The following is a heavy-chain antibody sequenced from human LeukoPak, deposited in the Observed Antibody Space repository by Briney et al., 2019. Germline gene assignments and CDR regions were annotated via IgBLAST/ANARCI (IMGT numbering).Heavy chain of an antibody. CDR3: AKQKGYCSGGSCYYSDY. CDR1: GFTFSSYA. CDR2: LSGSGAST. V-gene: IGHV3-23*01. J-gene: IGHJ4*02. D-gene: IGHD2-15*01. Sequence: GGSLTLSCAAPGFTFSSYAMSWVRQAPGKGLEWVSTLSGSGASTSYADSVKGRFTISRDNSKNTLYLQMNSLRAEDTARYYCAKQKGYCSGGSCYYSDYWGQGTLVTVSS.